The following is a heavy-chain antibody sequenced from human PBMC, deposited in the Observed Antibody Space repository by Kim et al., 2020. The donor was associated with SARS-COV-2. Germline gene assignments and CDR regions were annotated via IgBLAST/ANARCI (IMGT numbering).Heavy chain of an antibody. J-gene: IGHJ3*02. CDR1: GGSISSGGYY. CDR2: IYYSGST. Sequence: SETLSLTCTVSGGSISSGGYYWSWIRQHPGKGLEWIGYIYYSGSTYYNPSLKSRVTISVDTSKNQFSLKLSSVTAADTAVYYCARSWMGYGDAFDIWGQGTMVTVSS. D-gene: IGHD5-12*01. V-gene: IGHV4-31*03. CDR3: ARSWMGYGDAFDI.